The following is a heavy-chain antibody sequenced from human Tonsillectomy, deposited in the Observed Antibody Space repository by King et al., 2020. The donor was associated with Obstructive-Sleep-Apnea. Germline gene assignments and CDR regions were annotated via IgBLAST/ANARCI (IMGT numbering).Heavy chain of an antibody. Sequence: VQLQESGPGLVKPSGTLSLTCAVSGGSVTTWNWWSWVRQPPGKGLEWIGEIYHDGTTNYNPSLKSRVTMSMDKSQNHFSLNLSSVTAADTGVYYCAREMTTKFDYWGQGPLVTVSS. J-gene: IGHJ4*02. D-gene: IGHD4-17*01. CDR3: AREMTTKFDY. V-gene: IGHV4-4*02. CDR1: GGSVTTWNW. CDR2: IYHDGTT.